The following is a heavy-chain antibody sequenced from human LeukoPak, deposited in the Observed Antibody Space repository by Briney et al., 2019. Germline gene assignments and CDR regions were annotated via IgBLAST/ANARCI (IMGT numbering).Heavy chain of an antibody. V-gene: IGHV3-21*04. D-gene: IGHD6-19*01. CDR2: ISSSSSYI. CDR3: ATGKGSGWFAGGFDP. CDR1: GFTFSSYS. Sequence: GGSLRLSCAASGFTFSSYSMNWVRQAPGKGLEWVSSISSSSSYIYYADSVKGRFTISRDNAKNSLYLQMNSLRAEDTAVYYCATGKGSGWFAGGFDPWGQGTLVTVSS. J-gene: IGHJ5*02.